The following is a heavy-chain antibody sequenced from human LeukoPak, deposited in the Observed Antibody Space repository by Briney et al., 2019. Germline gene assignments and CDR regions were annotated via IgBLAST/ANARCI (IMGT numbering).Heavy chain of an antibody. CDR1: GFTFRSYA. J-gene: IGHJ6*03. CDR3: AKNVREADWYYYYMDV. V-gene: IGHV3-23*01. D-gene: IGHD3-9*01. CDR2: ISGSGVTT. Sequence: HPGGSLRLSCAASGFTFRSYAMTWVRQAPGKGLEWVSAISGSGVTTYFADSVKGRFTISRDNSKNTLYLQMNSLRAEDTAVYYCAKNVREADWYYYYMDVWGKGTTVTVSS.